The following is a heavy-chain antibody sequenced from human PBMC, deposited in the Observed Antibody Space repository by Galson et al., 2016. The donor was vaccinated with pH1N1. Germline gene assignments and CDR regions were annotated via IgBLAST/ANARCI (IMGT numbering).Heavy chain of an antibody. CDR2: INRDGTTI. Sequence: SLRLSCAASGFTFSSYSMNWVRQAPGKGLAWVSRINRDGTTINYADSVKGRFTISSDNGKNTLYLRMNSLRADGTAVYYCARDCFGADASWGQGTVVTVSS. CDR3: ARDCFGADAS. V-gene: IGHV3-74*01. CDR1: GFTFSSYS. D-gene: IGHD3-10*01. J-gene: IGHJ4*02.